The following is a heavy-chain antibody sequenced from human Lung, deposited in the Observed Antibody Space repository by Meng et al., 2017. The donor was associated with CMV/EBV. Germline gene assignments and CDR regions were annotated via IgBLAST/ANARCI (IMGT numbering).Heavy chain of an antibody. V-gene: IGHV3-74*01. CDR2: IYSDGIST. CDR3: AREPGRGAFDI. CDR1: GINFNTYW. Sequence: GEXXKISCAVSGINFNTYWMHWVRQVPGKGLVWLSRIYSDGISTRYADSVKGRFTISRDNNKNTLYLQMNGLRAEDTAVYYGAREPGRGAFDIWGQGTMVTVSS. J-gene: IGHJ3*02. D-gene: IGHD3-10*01.